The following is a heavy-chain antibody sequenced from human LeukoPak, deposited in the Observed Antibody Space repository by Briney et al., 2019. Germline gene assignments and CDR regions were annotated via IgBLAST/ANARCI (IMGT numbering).Heavy chain of an antibody. V-gene: IGHV3-21*01. CDR1: GFTFSSYS. Sequence: PGGSLRLSCAASGFTFSSYSMNWVRQAPGKGLEWVSSISSSSSYIYYADSVKGRFTISRDNAKNSLYLQMNSLRAEDTAVYYCARDVTVTRSWDYYYYMDVWGKGTTVTVSS. CDR2: ISSSSSYI. D-gene: IGHD4-11*01. J-gene: IGHJ6*03. CDR3: ARDVTVTRSWDYYYYMDV.